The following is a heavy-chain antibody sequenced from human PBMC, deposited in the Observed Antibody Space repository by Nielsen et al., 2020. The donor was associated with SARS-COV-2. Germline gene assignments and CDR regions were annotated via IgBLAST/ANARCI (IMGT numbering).Heavy chain of an antibody. CDR2: ISAYNGNT. CDR1: GGTFSSYA. V-gene: IGHV1-18*01. J-gene: IGHJ1*01. Sequence: ASVKVSCKASGGTFSSYAISWVRQAPGQGLEWMGWISAYNGNTNYAQKLQGRVTMTTDTSTSTAYMELRSLRSDDTAVYYCARDRTQHYYDSSGCFQHWGQGTLVTVSS. D-gene: IGHD3-22*01. CDR3: ARDRTQHYYDSSGCFQH.